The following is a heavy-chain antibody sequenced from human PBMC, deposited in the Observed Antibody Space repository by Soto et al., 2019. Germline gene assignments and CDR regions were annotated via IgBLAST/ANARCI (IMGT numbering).Heavy chain of an antibody. V-gene: IGHV1-8*01. J-gene: IGHJ4*02. Sequence: QVQLVQSGAGVKMPGASVRVSCKASGYTFISHDISWVRQATGQGLEWMGWMNPISGNTGYGQKLQGRVTMTSNTSTSTAYMELSSLRSDDTAVYFCARGRYAIRGAFIIGELDYWGQGSLVIVSS. CDR1: GYTFISHD. CDR3: ARGRYAIRGAFIIGELDY. CDR2: MNPISGNT. D-gene: IGHD3-10*01.